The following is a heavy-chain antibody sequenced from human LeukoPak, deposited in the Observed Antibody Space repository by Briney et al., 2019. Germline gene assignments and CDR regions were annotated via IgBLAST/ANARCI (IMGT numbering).Heavy chain of an antibody. D-gene: IGHD2-15*01. CDR1: GYSFSIDW. CDR3: ARRGCNGGSCYGY. J-gene: IGHJ4*02. CDR2: IYPGDSDT. Sequence: GESLKISCKGSGYSFSIDWIGWVRQMSGKGLEWMGIIYPGDSDTRYSPSFQGQVTISADKSISTAYLQWSSLEASDTAMYYCARRGCNGGSCYGYWGQGTLVTVSS. V-gene: IGHV5-51*01.